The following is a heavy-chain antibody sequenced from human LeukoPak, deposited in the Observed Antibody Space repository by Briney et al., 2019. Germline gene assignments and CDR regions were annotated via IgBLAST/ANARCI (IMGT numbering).Heavy chain of an antibody. CDR3: AKAKGPGWGDAFDV. Sequence: PGGSLRLSCAASGFTFSSYWMSWVRQAPGKGLEWVANIKQDGSEKYYVDSVKGRFTISRDNAKNSLYLQMNSLRAEDTAVYYCAKAKGPGWGDAFDVWGQGTMVTVSS. D-gene: IGHD7-27*01. J-gene: IGHJ3*01. CDR1: GFTFSSYW. CDR2: IKQDGSEK. V-gene: IGHV3-7*01.